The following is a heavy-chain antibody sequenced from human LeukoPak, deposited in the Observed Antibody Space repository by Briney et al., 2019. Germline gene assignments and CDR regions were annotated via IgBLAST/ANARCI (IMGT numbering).Heavy chain of an antibody. CDR2: INHSGST. J-gene: IGHJ5*02. D-gene: IGHD3-10*01. CDR3: ARANYYYGSGSYSHRNNWFDP. V-gene: IGHV4-34*01. Sequence: SETLSLTCAVYGGSFSGYYWSWIRQPPGKGLEWIGEINHSGSTNYNPSLKSRVTISVDTSKNQFSLKLSSVTAADTAVYYCARANYYYGSGSYSHRNNWFDPWGQGTLVTVSS. CDR1: GGSFSGYY.